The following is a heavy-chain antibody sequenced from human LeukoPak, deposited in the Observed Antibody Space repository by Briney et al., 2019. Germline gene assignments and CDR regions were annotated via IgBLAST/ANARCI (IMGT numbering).Heavy chain of an antibody. CDR2: IYSGGST. D-gene: IGHD3-10*01. Sequence: GGSLRLSCAASGFTVSSNYMSWVRQAPGKGLEWVSVIYSGGSTYYADSVKGRFTIPRDNSKNTLYLQMNSLRAEDTAVYYCARDQYYYGSGSYSLDYWGQGTLVTVSS. J-gene: IGHJ4*02. CDR3: ARDQYYYGSGSYSLDY. CDR1: GFTVSSNY. V-gene: IGHV3-66*01.